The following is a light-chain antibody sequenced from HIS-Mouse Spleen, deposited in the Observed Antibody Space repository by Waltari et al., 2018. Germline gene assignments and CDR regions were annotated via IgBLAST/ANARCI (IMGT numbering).Light chain of an antibody. CDR3: YLTDSSGNHRV. J-gene: IGLJ2*01. Sequence: SYELTQPPSVSVSPGQTARITCSGDALPNKYAYWYQQKSGQAPVLVIYEDSKRPSGIPERFSGSSSGTMATLTISGAQVEDEADYYCYLTDSSGNHRVFGGGTKLTVL. CDR1: ALPNKY. V-gene: IGLV3-10*01. CDR2: EDS.